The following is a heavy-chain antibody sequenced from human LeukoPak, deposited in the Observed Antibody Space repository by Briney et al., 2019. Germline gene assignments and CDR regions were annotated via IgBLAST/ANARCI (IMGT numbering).Heavy chain of an antibody. V-gene: IGHV3-23*01. CDR1: GFTFSTYA. CDR3: AIGHGPGSFNELGH. Sequence: GGSLRLSCAASGFTFSTYAMSWVRQAPGKGLEWVSGISGSGGSTYYADSVKGRFTISRDNSKNTLYLQMNSLRAEDTALYYCAIGHGPGSFNELGHWGPGTLVTVSS. J-gene: IGHJ5*02. D-gene: IGHD3-10*01. CDR2: ISGSGGST.